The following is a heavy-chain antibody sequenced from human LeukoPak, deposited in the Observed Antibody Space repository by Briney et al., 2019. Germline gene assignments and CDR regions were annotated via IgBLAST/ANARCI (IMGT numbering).Heavy chain of an antibody. CDR3: ARADFDSSGYFDY. CDR1: GFTFSSYG. D-gene: IGHD3-22*01. Sequence: TGGSLRLSCAASGFTFSSYGMHWVRQAPGKGLEWVAFIRYDGSNKYYADSVKGRFTISRDNSKNTLYLQMNSLRAEDTAVYYCARADFDSSGYFDYWGQGTLVTVSS. CDR2: IRYDGSNK. J-gene: IGHJ4*02. V-gene: IGHV3-30*02.